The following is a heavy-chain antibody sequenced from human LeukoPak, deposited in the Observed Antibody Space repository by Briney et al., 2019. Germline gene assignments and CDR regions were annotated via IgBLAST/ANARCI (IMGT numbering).Heavy chain of an antibody. CDR3: ARAGYLLRYCSSTSCYMRGGFDY. CDR2: ISAYNGNT. Sequence: ASGKVSCKASGYTFTSYGISWVRQAPGQGGEWMGWISAYNGNTNYAQKLQGRVTMTTDTSTSTAYMELRSLRSDDTAVYYCARAGYLLRYCSSTSCYMRGGFDYWGQGTLVTVSS. D-gene: IGHD2-2*01. V-gene: IGHV1-18*01. J-gene: IGHJ4*02. CDR1: GYTFTSYG.